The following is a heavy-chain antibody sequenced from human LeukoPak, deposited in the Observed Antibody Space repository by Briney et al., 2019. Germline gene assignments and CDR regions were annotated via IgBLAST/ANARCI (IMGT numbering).Heavy chain of an antibody. Sequence: SVKVSCKASGGTFSSYAISWVRQAPGQGLEWMGGIIPIFGTANYAQKFQGRVTITTHESTSTAYMELSSLRSEDTAVYYCARDGDTRNWFDPWGQGTLVTVSS. CDR3: ARDGDTRNWFDP. CDR2: IIPIFGTA. V-gene: IGHV1-69*05. D-gene: IGHD2-21*02. J-gene: IGHJ5*02. CDR1: GGTFSSYA.